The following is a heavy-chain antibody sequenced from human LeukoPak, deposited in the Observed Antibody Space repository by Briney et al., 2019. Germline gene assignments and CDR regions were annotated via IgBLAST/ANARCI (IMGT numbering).Heavy chain of an antibody. D-gene: IGHD3-10*01. Sequence: ASVKVSCKASGYTFTSYGISWVRQAPGQGLEWMGWISAYNGNTNYAQKLQGRVTMTTDTSTSTAYMELRSLRSDDTAVYYCARARRYYYGSGSYPDVWGQGTTVTVSS. V-gene: IGHV1-18*01. CDR2: ISAYNGNT. CDR3: ARARRYYYGSGSYPDV. CDR1: GYTFTSYG. J-gene: IGHJ6*02.